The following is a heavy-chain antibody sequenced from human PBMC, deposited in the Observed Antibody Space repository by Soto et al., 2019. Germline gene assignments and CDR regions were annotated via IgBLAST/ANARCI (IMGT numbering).Heavy chain of an antibody. CDR2: INTKFGDT. CDR3: ARNMDYYYGPGSGNGHGF. J-gene: IGHJ6*01. CDR1: GYTFTAYY. Sequence: QVQLVQSGAEVKEPGDSVRVSCEASGYTFTAYYIHGVRQAPGQGLEWMGWINTKFGDTTYAQDFQGRVSMTRDMYISTVYMELSRLTSDDTAIYYRARNMDYYYGPGSGNGHGFWGQGTTVPVFS. V-gene: IGHV1-2*02. D-gene: IGHD3-10*01.